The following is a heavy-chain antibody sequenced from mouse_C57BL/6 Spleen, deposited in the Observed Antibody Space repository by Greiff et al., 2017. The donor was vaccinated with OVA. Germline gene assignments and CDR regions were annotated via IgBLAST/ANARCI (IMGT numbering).Heavy chain of an antibody. CDR2: IDPENGDT. Sequence: EVKLQQSGAELVRPGASVKLSCTASGFNIKDDYMHWVKQRPEQGLEWIGWIDPENGDTEYASKFQGKATITADTSSNTAYLQLSSLTSEDTAVYYCTTHSNYGYFDVWGTGTTVTVSS. J-gene: IGHJ1*03. V-gene: IGHV14-4*01. CDR3: TTHSNYGYFDV. CDR1: GFNIKDDY. D-gene: IGHD2-5*01.